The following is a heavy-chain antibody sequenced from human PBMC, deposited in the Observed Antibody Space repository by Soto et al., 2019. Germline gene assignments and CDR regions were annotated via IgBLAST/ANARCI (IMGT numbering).Heavy chain of an antibody. CDR3: AKHLGIHNAGGLDH. V-gene: IGHV3-23*01. CDR1: GFLFENFT. CDR2: ISNGGVIT. Sequence: EVQLLESGGGLVQPGGSLRLSCAASGFLFENFTMNWVRQAPGRGLEWVSAISNGGVITLYADSVKGRFSISRDDFERILYLQIDSLTAEDTAIYYCAKHLGIHNAGGLDHWGQGTVITVSS. D-gene: IGHD1-20*01. J-gene: IGHJ4*02.